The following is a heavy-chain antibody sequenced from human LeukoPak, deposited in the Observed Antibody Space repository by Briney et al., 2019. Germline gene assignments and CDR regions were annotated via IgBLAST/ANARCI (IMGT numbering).Heavy chain of an antibody. D-gene: IGHD3-10*01. J-gene: IGHJ4*02. Sequence: GESLKISCQGSGYSFTSYWIGWVRQMPGKGLEWMGIIYPGDSDTRYSPSFQGQVTISADKSISTAYLQRSSLKASDTAMYYCARHQRGSGSYYLLAIDYWGQGTLVTVSS. V-gene: IGHV5-51*01. CDR3: ARHQRGSGSYYLLAIDY. CDR2: IYPGDSDT. CDR1: GYSFTSYW.